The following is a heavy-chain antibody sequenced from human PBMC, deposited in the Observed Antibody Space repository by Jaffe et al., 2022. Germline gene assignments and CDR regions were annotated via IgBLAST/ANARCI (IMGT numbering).Heavy chain of an antibody. CDR3: ARDLDDYGDYRGWFDP. D-gene: IGHD4-17*01. Sequence: QVQLVQSGAEVKKPGASVKVSCKASGYTFTGYYMHWVRQAPGQGLEWMGRINPNSGGTNYAQKFQGRVTMTRDTSISTAYMELSRLRSDDTAVYYCARDLDDYGDYRGWFDPWGQGTLVTVSS. CDR2: INPNSGGT. V-gene: IGHV1-2*06. CDR1: GYTFTGYY. J-gene: IGHJ5*02.